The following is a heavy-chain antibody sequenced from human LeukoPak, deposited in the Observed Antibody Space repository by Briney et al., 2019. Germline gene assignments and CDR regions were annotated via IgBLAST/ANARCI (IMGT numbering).Heavy chain of an antibody. D-gene: IGHD6-19*01. CDR3: AKSYDNGWYVCDY. J-gene: IGHJ4*02. V-gene: IGHV3-30*18. Sequence: GRSLRLSCAASGFTFSSYPMHWVRQAPGKGLEGVAVISYDGSNKYYADSVKGRFTISRDNSKNTLFLQMNSLRPEDTAVYYCAKSYDNGWYVCDYWGQGTLVTVSS. CDR1: GFTFSSYP. CDR2: ISYDGSNK.